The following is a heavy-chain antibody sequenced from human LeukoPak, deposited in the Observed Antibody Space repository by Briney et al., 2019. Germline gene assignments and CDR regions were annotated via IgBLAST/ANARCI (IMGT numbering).Heavy chain of an antibody. CDR2: INPKIGGT. J-gene: IGHJ3*02. V-gene: IGHV1-2*02. CDR3: ARVLVAMIDEAFDI. CDR1: DYTFTDYF. D-gene: IGHD5-12*01. Sequence: ASVKVSCKASDYTFTDYFMHWVRQAPGQGREWMGWINPKIGGTVNAHKFQGRVTMTSDTSISTASMGLTRLTSDDTDLHLCARVLVAMIDEAFDIWGQRTMVTVSS.